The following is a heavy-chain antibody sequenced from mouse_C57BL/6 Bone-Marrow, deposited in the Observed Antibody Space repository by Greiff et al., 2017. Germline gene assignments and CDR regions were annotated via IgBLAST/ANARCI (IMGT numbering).Heavy chain of an antibody. Sequence: EVQVVESGPGLVKPSQSLSLTCSVTGYSITSGYYWNWIRQFPGNKLEWMGYISYDGSNNYNPSLKNRISITRDTSKNQFFLKLNSVTTEDTATDYCARGAAQSFDYWGQGTTLTVSS. J-gene: IGHJ2*01. CDR1: GYSITSGYY. CDR3: ARGAAQSFDY. V-gene: IGHV3-6*01. CDR2: ISYDGSN. D-gene: IGHD3-2*02.